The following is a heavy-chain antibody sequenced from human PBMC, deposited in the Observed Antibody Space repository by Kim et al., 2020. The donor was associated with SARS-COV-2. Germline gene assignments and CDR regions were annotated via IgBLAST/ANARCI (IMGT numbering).Heavy chain of an antibody. CDR1: GFTFSSYE. CDR3: ARDGKGSSSWFVAWYFDL. D-gene: IGHD6-13*01. Sequence: GGSLRLSCAASGFTFSSYEMNWVRQAPGKGLEWVSYISSSGSTIYYADSVKGRFTISRDNAKNSLYLQMNSLRAEDTAVYYCARDGKGSSSWFVAWYFDLWGRGTLVTVSS. J-gene: IGHJ2*01. V-gene: IGHV3-48*03. CDR2: ISSSGSTI.